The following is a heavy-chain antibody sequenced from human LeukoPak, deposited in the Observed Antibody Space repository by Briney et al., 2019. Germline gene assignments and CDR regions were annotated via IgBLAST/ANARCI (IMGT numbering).Heavy chain of an antibody. V-gene: IGHV7-4-1*02. CDR3: ARAGYRYYGSGSSQPAAFDI. D-gene: IGHD3-10*01. Sequence: ASVKVSCKASGYTFARYAINWMRQAPGQGLEWMGWINTKTGNPTYAQGFVGRFVFSLDTSVNTAYVHISSLKAEDTAMYYCARAGYRYYGSGSSQPAAFDIWGQGTMVTVSS. CDR2: INTKTGNP. CDR1: GYTFARYA. J-gene: IGHJ3*02.